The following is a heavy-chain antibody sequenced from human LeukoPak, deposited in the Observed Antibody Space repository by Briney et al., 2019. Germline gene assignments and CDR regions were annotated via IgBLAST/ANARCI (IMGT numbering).Heavy chain of an antibody. CDR1: GGSISSGSYY. V-gene: IGHV4-61*01. CDR2: IYYTGNT. J-gene: IGHJ5*02. Sequence: SETLSLTCTVSGGSISSGSYYWNWIRQPPGKGLEWIGYIYYTGNTNYNPSLKSRVTISVDTSKNQFSLKLSSVTAADTAVYYCARDRLQLQSWGQGTLVTVSS. D-gene: IGHD1-1*01. CDR3: ARDRLQLQS.